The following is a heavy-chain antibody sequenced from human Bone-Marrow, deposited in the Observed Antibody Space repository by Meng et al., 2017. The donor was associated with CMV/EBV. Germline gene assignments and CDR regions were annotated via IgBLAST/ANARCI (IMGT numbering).Heavy chain of an antibody. D-gene: IGHD4-17*01. CDR3: ARLHMTTVTTFDY. Sequence: KVSCKGSGYSFTSYWIGWVRQMPGKGLEWMGIIYPGDSDTRYRPSFQGQVTISADKSISTAYLQWSSLKASDTAMYYCARLHMTTVTTFDYWGQGTLVTVSS. V-gene: IGHV5-51*01. J-gene: IGHJ4*02. CDR2: IYPGDSDT. CDR1: GYSFTSYW.